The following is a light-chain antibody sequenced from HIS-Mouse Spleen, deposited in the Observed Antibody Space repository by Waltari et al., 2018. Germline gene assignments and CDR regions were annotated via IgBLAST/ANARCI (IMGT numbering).Light chain of an antibody. CDR2: QDS. CDR1: KLGDKY. J-gene: IGLJ2*01. V-gene: IGLV3-1*01. CDR3: QAWDSSTANVV. Sequence: SYELTQPPSVSVSPGQTASITCSGDKLGDKYACWYQQKPGQSPVLVVCQDSKRPSGTHERFSGSNSGNTATLTISGTQAMDEADYYCQAWDSSTANVVFGGGTKLTVL.